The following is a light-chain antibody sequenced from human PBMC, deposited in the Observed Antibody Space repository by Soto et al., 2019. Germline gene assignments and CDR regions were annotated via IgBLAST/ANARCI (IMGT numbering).Light chain of an antibody. Sequence: EIVMTQSPATLSVSPGERATLSCRSSQTVSRNLAWYQQKPGQAPRLLFYGASTRATDIPARFSGSGSGTEFTLTISSLQSEDFAVYYCQHYYNWPRTFGQGTKVDI. CDR3: QHYYNWPRT. J-gene: IGKJ1*01. CDR2: GAS. V-gene: IGKV3-15*01. CDR1: QTVSRN.